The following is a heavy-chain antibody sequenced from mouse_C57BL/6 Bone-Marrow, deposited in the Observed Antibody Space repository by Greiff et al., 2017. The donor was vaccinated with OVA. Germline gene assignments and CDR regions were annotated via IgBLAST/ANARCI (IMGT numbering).Heavy chain of an antibody. Sequence: DVQLQESGPGLVKPSQSLSLTCSVTGYSITSGYYWNWIRQFPGNKLEWMGYISYDGRNNYNPSLKNRISITRDTSKNQFFLKLNSVTTEDTATYYCASSLLWYCAWFAYWGQGTLVTVSA. J-gene: IGHJ3*01. D-gene: IGHD2-1*01. V-gene: IGHV3-6*01. CDR2: ISYDGRN. CDR1: GYSITSGYY. CDR3: ASSLLWYCAWFAY.